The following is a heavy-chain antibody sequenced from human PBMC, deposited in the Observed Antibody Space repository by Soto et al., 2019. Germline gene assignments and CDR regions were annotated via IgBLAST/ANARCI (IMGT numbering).Heavy chain of an antibody. CDR3: AHRDNSYSSTWYGTYFDP. Sequence: QITLKESGPTLVKPTQTLTLTCTFSGFSLSTSGVGVGWIRQPPGKALEWLALIYWDDDKHYSPSLKSRLTIMTDXXKXQXXLTMTNVDPVDTATYYCAHRDNSYSSTWYGTYFDPWGQGTLVAVSS. CDR2: IYWDDDK. V-gene: IGHV2-5*02. CDR1: GFSLSTSGVG. J-gene: IGHJ4*02. D-gene: IGHD6-13*01.